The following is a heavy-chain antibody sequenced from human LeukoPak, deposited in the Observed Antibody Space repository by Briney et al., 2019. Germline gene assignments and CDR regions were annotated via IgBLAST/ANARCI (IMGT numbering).Heavy chain of an antibody. CDR2: IYASGYT. Sequence: KTSETLSLTCIVSGASVGSNDYFWNWIRQPAGKGLEWIGRIYASGYTQYNPSLKSRVTMSLDRFENQFSLNMNSVTAADSAVYFCARYREGYNYVPHALDMWGQGTVVSVS. CDR1: GASVGSNDYF. D-gene: IGHD5-24*01. J-gene: IGHJ3*02. CDR3: ARYREGYNYVPHALDM. V-gene: IGHV4-61*02.